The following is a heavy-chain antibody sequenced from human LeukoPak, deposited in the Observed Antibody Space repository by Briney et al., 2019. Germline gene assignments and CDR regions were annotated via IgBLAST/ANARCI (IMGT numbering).Heavy chain of an antibody. CDR3: ARFEGYCSSTSCARGYDAFDI. Sequence: GESLKISCQVSGYIFTNYWIGWVRQMPGKDLEWMGIIYPGDSDTRYSPSFQGQVTISADKSISTAYLQWSSLKASDTAMYYCARFEGYCSSTSCARGYDAFDIWGQGTMVTVSS. D-gene: IGHD2-2*01. CDR2: IYPGDSDT. CDR1: GYIFTNYW. V-gene: IGHV5-51*01. J-gene: IGHJ3*02.